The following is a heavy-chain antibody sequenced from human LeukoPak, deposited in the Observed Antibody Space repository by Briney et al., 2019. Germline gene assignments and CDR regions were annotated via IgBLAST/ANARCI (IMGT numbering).Heavy chain of an antibody. D-gene: IGHD3-10*01. CDR1: GFTVSSNY. CDR3: ARDLRSAPSAYYYGMDV. J-gene: IGHJ6*02. CDR2: IYSGGST. V-gene: IGHV3-53*01. Sequence: GRSLTLSCAASGFTVSSNYMSWVRQAPGKGLEWVSVIYSGGSTYYADSVKGRFTISRDNSKNTLYLQMNSLRAEDTAVYYCARDLRSAPSAYYYGMDVWGQGTTVTVSS.